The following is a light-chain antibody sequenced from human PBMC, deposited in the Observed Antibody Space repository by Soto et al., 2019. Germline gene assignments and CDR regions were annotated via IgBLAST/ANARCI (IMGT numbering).Light chain of an antibody. V-gene: IGLV1-51*01. CDR2: DSD. CDR3: GAWDSSLTTYV. J-gene: IGLJ1*01. Sequence: QSVLTQPPSVSVAPGQKVTISCSGSSSNIGNHYVSWYQHLPGTAPKLLIYDSDKRPSGIPDRFSGSKSGASATLGITGLQTGDEADYYCGAWDSSLTTYVFGTGTKLTVL. CDR1: SSNIGNHY.